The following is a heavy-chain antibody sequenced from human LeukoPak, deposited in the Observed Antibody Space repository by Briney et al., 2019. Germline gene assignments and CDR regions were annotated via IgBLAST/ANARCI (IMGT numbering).Heavy chain of an antibody. V-gene: IGHV4-39*01. J-gene: IGHJ4*02. Sequence: KPSETLSLTCAVSGGSINSGTYDWGWIRQPPGKGLEWIGSFYYSGSPYYNPSLKSRVTISVDTSKDQFSLRLSSVTAADTAVYYCARRIIAARRGSYFDSWGQGTLVTVSS. CDR2: FYYSGSP. D-gene: IGHD6-6*01. CDR3: ARRIIAARRGSYFDS. CDR1: GGSINSGTYD.